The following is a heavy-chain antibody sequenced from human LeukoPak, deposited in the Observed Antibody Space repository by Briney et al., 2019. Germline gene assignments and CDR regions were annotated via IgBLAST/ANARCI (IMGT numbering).Heavy chain of an antibody. CDR3: ARGWRPAPGDY. Sequence: GGSLRLSCAASGFSFSSSWMHWVRQVPGKGLEWVSRINDDETSTTYAESVKGRFTISRDNSKNTVFLQMNGLRAEDTAVYYCARGWRPAPGDYWGQGTLVTVSS. J-gene: IGHJ4*02. CDR2: INDDETST. D-gene: IGHD2-15*01. CDR1: GFSFSSSW. V-gene: IGHV3-74*01.